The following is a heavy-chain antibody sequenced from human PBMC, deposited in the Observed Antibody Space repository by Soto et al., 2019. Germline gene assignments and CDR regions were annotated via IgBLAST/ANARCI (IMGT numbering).Heavy chain of an antibody. CDR2: MFNGGSA. V-gene: IGHV4-59*08. D-gene: IGHD5-18*01. CDR3: ARHGAIYSNSWYDFDY. Sequence: QVQLQESGPGLVKPSETLSLTCTVSGGSLSNYYWSWIRQPPGKGLEWVGYMFNGGSANYNPSLKSRVAISVAMSQNQFSLKLTSVTAADTAVYYCARHGAIYSNSWYDFDYWGQGTLVTVSS. J-gene: IGHJ4*02. CDR1: GGSLSNYY.